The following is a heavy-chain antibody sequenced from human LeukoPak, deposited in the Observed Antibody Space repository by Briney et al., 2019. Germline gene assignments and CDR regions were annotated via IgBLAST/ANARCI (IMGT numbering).Heavy chain of an antibody. D-gene: IGHD1-26*01. V-gene: IGHV4-31*02. CDR3: ARVSYGAFDI. CDR2: IYYSGST. Sequence: SETLSLTCTVSGGSISSGGYYWSWIRQHPGKGLEWIGYIYYSGSTYYNPSLKSRVTISVDTSKNQFSLKLSSVTAADTAVYYCARVSYGAFDIWGQGTMVTVSS. CDR1: GGSISSGGYY. J-gene: IGHJ3*02.